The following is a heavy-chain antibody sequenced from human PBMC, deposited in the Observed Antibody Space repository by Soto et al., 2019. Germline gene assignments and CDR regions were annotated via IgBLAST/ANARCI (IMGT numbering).Heavy chain of an antibody. CDR1: GGSISSGGYY. CDR3: AGGIVVVTASLGWFDP. CDR2: IYYSGST. D-gene: IGHD2-21*02. V-gene: IGHV4-31*03. Sequence: QVQLQESGPGLVKPSQTLSLTCTVSGGSISSGGYYWSWIRQHPGKGLEWIGYIYYSGSTYYNPSLKSRVTISVDTSKNQFSLKLSSVTAADTAVYYCAGGIVVVTASLGWFDPWGQGTLVTVSS. J-gene: IGHJ5*02.